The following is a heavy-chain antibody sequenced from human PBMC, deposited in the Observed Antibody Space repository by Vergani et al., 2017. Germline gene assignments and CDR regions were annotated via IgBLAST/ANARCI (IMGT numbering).Heavy chain of an antibody. CDR3: ARGIDYYDSSGSQPYEHFDY. D-gene: IGHD3-22*01. CDR2: INHSGST. J-gene: IGHJ4*02. Sequence: QVQLQQWGAGLLKPSETLSLTFAVYGGSFSGYYWSWIRQPPGKGLEWIGEINHSGSTNYNPSLKSRVTISVDTSKNQFSLKLSSVTAADTAVYYCARGIDYYDSSGSQPYEHFDYWGQGTLVTVSS. V-gene: IGHV4-34*01. CDR1: GGSFSGYY.